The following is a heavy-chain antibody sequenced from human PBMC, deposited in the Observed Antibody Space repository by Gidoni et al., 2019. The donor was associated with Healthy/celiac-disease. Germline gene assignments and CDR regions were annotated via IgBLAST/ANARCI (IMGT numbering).Heavy chain of an antibody. Sequence: EVQLVESGGGLVQPGGSLRLSCAASGVTVSSNYMSWVRQAPGKGLEWVSVIYSGGSTYYADSVKGRFTISRDNSKNTLYLQMNSLRAEDTAVYYCARDGYYDFWSGYFDWGQGTLVTVSS. J-gene: IGHJ4*02. CDR3: ARDGYYDFWSGYFD. D-gene: IGHD3-3*01. V-gene: IGHV3-66*02. CDR1: GVTVSSNY. CDR2: IYSGGST.